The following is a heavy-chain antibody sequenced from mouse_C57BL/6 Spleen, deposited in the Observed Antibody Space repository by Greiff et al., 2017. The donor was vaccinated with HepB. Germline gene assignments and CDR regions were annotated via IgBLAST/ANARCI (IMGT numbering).Heavy chain of an antibody. CDR2: IDPSDSYT. Sequence: QVQLQQPGAELVKPGASVKLSCKASGYTFTSYWMQWVKQRPGQGLEWIGEIDPSDSYTNYNQKFKGKATLTVDTSSSTAYMQLSSLTSEDSAVYYCARTPSITTDWAFDYWGQGTTLTVSS. CDR3: ARTPSITTDWAFDY. CDR1: GYTFTSYW. J-gene: IGHJ2*01. V-gene: IGHV1-50*01. D-gene: IGHD1-1*01.